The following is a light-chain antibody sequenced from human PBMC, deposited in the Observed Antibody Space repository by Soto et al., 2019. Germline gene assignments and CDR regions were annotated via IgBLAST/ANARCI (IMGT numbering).Light chain of an antibody. Sequence: DIQMTQFPSSLSASVGDRVTITFRASQTISRYLNWYQQKPGKAPKLLIFAASSLQSGVPSRFSGSGSGTEFTLAISSLQPEDFATYYCQQSYNTLAFGPGTKVDIK. CDR1: QTISRY. CDR3: QQSYNTLA. CDR2: AAS. V-gene: IGKV1-39*01. J-gene: IGKJ3*01.